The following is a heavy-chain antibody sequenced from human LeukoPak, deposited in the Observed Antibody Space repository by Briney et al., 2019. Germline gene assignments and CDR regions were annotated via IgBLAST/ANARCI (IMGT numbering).Heavy chain of an antibody. D-gene: IGHD2-15*01. CDR2: IYPDDSDT. V-gene: IGHV5-51*01. CDR3: ARGGYCSGGACYSYFQH. Sequence: GESLKISCKGSGYNFPNHWIGWVRQMPGKGLEWMGIIYPDDSDTKYSPSFQGQVTTSADKSISTAYLQWNSLKASDIAIYYCARGGYCSGGACYSYFQHWGQGTLVTVSS. J-gene: IGHJ1*01. CDR1: GYNFPNHW.